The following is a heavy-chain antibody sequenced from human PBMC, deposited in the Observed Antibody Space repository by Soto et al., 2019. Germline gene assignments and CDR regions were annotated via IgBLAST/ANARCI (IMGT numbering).Heavy chain of an antibody. CDR1: GFTVSNYA. Sequence: EMQLLASGGGLVQTGEYLRLSCTASGFTVSNYAMSWVRQAPGKGPEWVSSIGGGGETYYIDAVKGQFTVSRDDPKSTLYRKMNSLRAEDTARYYCARDAVPRNGEWDCFDPWGQGTLVSVSS. CDR3: ARDAVPRNGEWDCFDP. CDR2: SIGGGGET. V-gene: IGHV3-23*01. D-gene: IGHD6-19*01. J-gene: IGHJ5*02.